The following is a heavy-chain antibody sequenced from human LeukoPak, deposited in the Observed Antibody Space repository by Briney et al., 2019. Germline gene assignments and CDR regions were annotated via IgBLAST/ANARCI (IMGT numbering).Heavy chain of an antibody. CDR3: ARVPPSTPYDFWSGAYYYYMDV. CDR1: GGSMSSSS. V-gene: IGHV4-59*01. CDR2: IYYSGST. Sequence: PSETLSLTCTVSGGSMSSSSWSWIRQPPGKGLEWIGSIYYSGSTNYNPSLKSRVTISVDTSKNQFSLKLSSVTAADTAVYYCARVPPSTPYDFWSGAYYYYMDVWGKGTTVTVSS. J-gene: IGHJ6*03. D-gene: IGHD3-3*01.